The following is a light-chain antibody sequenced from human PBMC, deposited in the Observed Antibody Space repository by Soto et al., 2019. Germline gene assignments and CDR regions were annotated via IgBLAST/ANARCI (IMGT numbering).Light chain of an antibody. Sequence: QSALTQPASVSGSPGQSITISCTGTSSDVGSYNLVSWYQQSPGKAPKLMIYEGSKRPSGVSDRFSGSKSGNTASLTISGLQAEDEADYYCCSYAGSITYVFGTGTKLTVL. V-gene: IGLV2-23*01. CDR1: SSDVGSYNL. J-gene: IGLJ1*01. CDR3: CSYAGSITYV. CDR2: EGS.